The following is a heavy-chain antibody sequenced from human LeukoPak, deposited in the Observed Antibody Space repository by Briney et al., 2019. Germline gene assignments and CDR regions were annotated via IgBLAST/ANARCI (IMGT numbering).Heavy chain of an antibody. J-gene: IGHJ5*02. CDR3: ARYGSGSGVFDP. CDR2: IYYSGST. V-gene: IGHV4-59*01. D-gene: IGHD3-10*01. Sequence: PSETLSLTCTVSGGSISSYYWSWIRQPPGKGLEWIGYIYYSGSTNYNLSLKSRVTISVDTSKNQFSLKLSSVTAADTAVYYCARYGSGSGVFDPWGQGTLVTVSS. CDR1: GGSISSYY.